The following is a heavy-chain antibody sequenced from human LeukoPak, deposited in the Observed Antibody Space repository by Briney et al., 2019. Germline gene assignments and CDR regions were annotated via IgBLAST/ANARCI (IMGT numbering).Heavy chain of an antibody. CDR1: GFTFSSYG. CDR2: ISYDGSNK. D-gene: IGHD5-12*01. CDR3: AVCYSGYDYGGDYFDY. J-gene: IGHJ4*02. V-gene: IGHV3-30*03. Sequence: AGGSLRLSCAASGFTFSSYGMHWVRQAPGKGLEWVAVISYDGSNKYYADSVKGRFTISRDNSKNTLYLQMNSLRAEDTAVYYCAVCYSGYDYGGDYFDYWGQGTLVTVSS.